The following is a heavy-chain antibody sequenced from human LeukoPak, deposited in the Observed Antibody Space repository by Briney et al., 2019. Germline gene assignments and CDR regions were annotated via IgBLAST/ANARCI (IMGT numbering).Heavy chain of an antibody. D-gene: IGHD1-26*01. V-gene: IGHV4-34*01. CDR3: ARGLPSFVWDPDAFDI. CDR2: INHSGST. CDR1: GGSFSGYY. J-gene: IGHJ3*02. Sequence: SETLSLTCAVYGGSFSGYYWRWIRQPPGKGLVGSGAINHSGSTNYNPSLKSRVTISADTSKNQFSLKLSSVTAADTAVYYCARGLPSFVWDPDAFDIWGQGTMVTVSS.